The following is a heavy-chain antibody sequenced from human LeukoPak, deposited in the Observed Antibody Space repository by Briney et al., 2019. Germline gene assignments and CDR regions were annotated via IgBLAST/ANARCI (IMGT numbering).Heavy chain of an antibody. CDR3: ALVDTAMVSLDY. D-gene: IGHD5-18*01. J-gene: IGHJ4*02. V-gene: IGHV2-5*02. CDR1: VFSLSTSGVG. CDR2: IYWDDDK. Sequence: SGPTLVKPTQTLTLTCTFSVFSLSTSGVGVGWIRQPPGKALEWLALIYWDDDKRYSPSLKSRLTITKDTSKNQVVLTMTNMDPVDTATYYCALVDTAMVSLDYWGQGTLVTVSS.